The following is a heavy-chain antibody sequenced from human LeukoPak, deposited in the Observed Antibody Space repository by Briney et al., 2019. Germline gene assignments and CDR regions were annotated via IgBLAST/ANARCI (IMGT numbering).Heavy chain of an antibody. CDR1: GFTFSSYA. CDR3: ARAESGDSSGSEADY. V-gene: IGHV3-30*04. CDR2: ISNDGRNK. D-gene: IGHD3-22*01. Sequence: GGSLRLSCAASGFTFSSYAMHWVRQAPGKGLEWVALISNDGRNKYHADSVKGRFTISRDNSKNTVYLQMNSLRTEDTAVYYCARAESGDSSGSEADYWGQGTLVTVSS. J-gene: IGHJ4*02.